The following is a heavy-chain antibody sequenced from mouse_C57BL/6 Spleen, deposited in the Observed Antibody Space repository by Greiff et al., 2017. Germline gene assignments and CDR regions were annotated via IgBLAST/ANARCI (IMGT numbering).Heavy chain of an antibody. CDR2: INPNNGGT. CDR3: ARGEPTGFAY. CDR1: GYTFTDYY. Sequence: EVQLQQSGPELVKPGASVKISCKASGYTFTDYYMNWVKQSHGKSLEWIGDINPNNGGTSYNQKFKGKATLTVDKSSSTAYMELRSLTSEDSAVYYCARGEPTGFAYWGQGTLVTVSA. V-gene: IGHV1-26*01. J-gene: IGHJ3*01.